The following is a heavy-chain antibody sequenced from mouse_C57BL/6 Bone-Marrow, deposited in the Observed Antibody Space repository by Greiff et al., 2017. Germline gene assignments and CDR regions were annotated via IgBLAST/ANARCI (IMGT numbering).Heavy chain of an antibody. V-gene: IGHV14-2*01. Sequence: EVQLQQSGAELVKPGASVKLSCTASGFNIKDYYIHWVKQRTEQGLEWIGRIDTEDGETKYAPKFQDKATITADTSSNTAYLQLSILTSEDTAVYYGTRSRIYDCTNYWGQGTTLTVSS. CDR2: IDTEDGET. J-gene: IGHJ2*01. CDR3: TRSRIYDCTNY. D-gene: IGHD2-12*01. CDR1: GFNIKDYY.